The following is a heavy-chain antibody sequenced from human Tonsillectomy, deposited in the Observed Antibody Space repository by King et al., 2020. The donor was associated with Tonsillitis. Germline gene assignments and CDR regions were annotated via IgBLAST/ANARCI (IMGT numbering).Heavy chain of an antibody. Sequence: QLVQSGAEVKKPGASVKVSCKASGYTFTSYYMHWVRQAPGQGLEWMGIINPSGGSTTYPQKFQGRVTMTRDTSTSTVYMELSSLRSEDTAVYYCAGALSDSGDYALNFDYWGQGTLVTVSS. V-gene: IGHV1-46*01. CDR3: AGALSDSGDYALNFDY. J-gene: IGHJ4*02. CDR2: INPSGGST. CDR1: GYTFTSYY. D-gene: IGHD4-17*01.